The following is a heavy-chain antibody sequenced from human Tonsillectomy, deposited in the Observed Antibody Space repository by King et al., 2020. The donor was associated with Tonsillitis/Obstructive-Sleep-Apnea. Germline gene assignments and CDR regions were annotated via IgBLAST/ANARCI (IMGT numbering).Heavy chain of an antibody. J-gene: IGHJ4*02. CDR3: ARDPDCSSTSCQDY. CDR1: GFTVSSNY. CDR2: IYSGGST. V-gene: IGHV3-53*01. D-gene: IGHD2-2*01. Sequence: VQLVESGGGLIQPGGSLRLSCAASGFTVSSNYMSWVRQAPGKGLEWVSVIYSGGSTYYADSVKGRFTISRDNSKNTLYLQMNSLRAEDTAVYYCARDPDCSSTSCQDYWGQGTLVTVSS.